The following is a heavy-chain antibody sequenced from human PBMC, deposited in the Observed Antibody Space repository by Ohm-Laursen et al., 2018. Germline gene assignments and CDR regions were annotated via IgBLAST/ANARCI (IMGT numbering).Heavy chain of an antibody. V-gene: IGHV3-33*06. CDR1: GFTFDNYG. CDR2: IWYDGTNK. Sequence: RSLRLSCAASGFTFDNYGMHWVRQAPGKGLEWVAVIWYDGTNKYYADSVKGRFTISRDNSKNTLYLQMNSLRAEDTAVYYCAKDDSKTEDTDFQHWGQGTLVTVSS. J-gene: IGHJ1*01. D-gene: IGHD3-22*01. CDR3: AKDDSKTEDTDFQH.